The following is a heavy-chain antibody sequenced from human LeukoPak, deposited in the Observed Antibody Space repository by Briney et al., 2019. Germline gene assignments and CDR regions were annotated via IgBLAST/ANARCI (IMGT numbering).Heavy chain of an antibody. J-gene: IGHJ5*02. CDR1: GFTFSSYS. V-gene: IGHV3-21*01. CDR3: ARGNSHYDSSGYYYGNWFDP. CDR2: IRSSSSYI. D-gene: IGHD3-22*01. Sequence: PGGSLRLSCAASGFTFSSYSMNWVRQAPGKGLEWVSSIRSSSSYIYYADSVKGRFTISRDNAKNSLYLQMNSLRAEDTAVYYCARGNSHYDSSGYYYGNWFDPWGQGTLVTVSS.